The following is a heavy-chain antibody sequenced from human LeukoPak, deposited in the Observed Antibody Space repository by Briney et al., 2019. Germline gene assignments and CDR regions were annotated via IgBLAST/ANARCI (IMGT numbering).Heavy chain of an antibody. V-gene: IGHV4-39*01. CDR3: ARQGGSGSGSYTFDY. J-gene: IGHJ4*02. D-gene: IGHD3-10*01. CDR2: IYYSGNT. Sequence: SETLSLTCTVSGGSISSSSYYWGWIRQPPGKRLEWIGSIYYSGNTYYNPSLKSRVTISVDTSKNQFSLKLRSVTAADTAVYYCARQGGSGSGSYTFDYWGQGTLVTVSS. CDR1: GGSISSSSYY.